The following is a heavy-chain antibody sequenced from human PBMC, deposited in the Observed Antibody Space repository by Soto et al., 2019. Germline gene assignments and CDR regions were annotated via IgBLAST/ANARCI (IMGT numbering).Heavy chain of an antibody. J-gene: IGHJ3*02. V-gene: IGHV3-33*01. Sequence: ESVGGVVQPGRSQRLSCAASGFTFSMYGMHWVRQAPGTGLEWMATVYYDGHNKYYADSVRGRFTISRDNSKNMVYLQMNSLRAEDTAVYYCARDPPSTLGSFDIWGRGTMVTVSS. CDR1: GFTFSMYG. D-gene: IGHD2-2*01. CDR2: VYYDGHNK. CDR3: ARDPPSTLGSFDI.